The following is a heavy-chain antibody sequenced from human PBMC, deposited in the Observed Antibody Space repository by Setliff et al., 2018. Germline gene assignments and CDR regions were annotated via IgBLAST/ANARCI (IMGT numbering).Heavy chain of an antibody. CDR2: IIPVLGMT. J-gene: IGHJ4*02. CDR1: GDPFNAYG. V-gene: IGHV1-69*10. D-gene: IGHD3-16*01. CDR3: ARSRGTWGTSFGY. Sequence: SVKVSCKASGDPFNAYGVSWVRQAPGQGLEWTGAIIPVLGMTDYAQKFQGRLTITADQSTTTVYMELSSLRFDDTAVYYCARSRGTWGTSFGYWGLGTLVTISS.